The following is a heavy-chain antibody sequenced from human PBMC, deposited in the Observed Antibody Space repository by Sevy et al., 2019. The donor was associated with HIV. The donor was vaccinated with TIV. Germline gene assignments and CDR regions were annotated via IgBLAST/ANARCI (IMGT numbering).Heavy chain of an antibody. V-gene: IGHV6-1*01. CDR3: ARAEARELVPPDV. J-gene: IGHJ6*02. CDR2: TYYRSKWYN. Sequence: SQTLSLTCAISGDSVSSNSAAWNWIRQSPSRGLEWLGGTYYRSKWYNDYAVSVKSRITINPDTSKNQSALQLNSVTSGDTAVYYCARAEARELVPPDVWGQGTTVTVSS. D-gene: IGHD1-26*01. CDR1: GDSVSSNSAA.